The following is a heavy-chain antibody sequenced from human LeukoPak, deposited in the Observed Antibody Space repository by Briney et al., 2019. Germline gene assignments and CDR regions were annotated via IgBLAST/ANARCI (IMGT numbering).Heavy chain of an antibody. J-gene: IGHJ4*02. D-gene: IGHD3-9*01. V-gene: IGHV4-30-2*01. Sequence: SETLSLTCAVSGGSISSGGYSWSWIRQPPGKGLEWIGYIYHSGSTYYNPSLKSRVTISVDRSKNQFSLKLSSVTAADTAVYYCARGGGLRYFDWSEKPFDYWGQGTLVTVSS. CDR1: GGSISSGGYS. CDR2: IYHSGST. CDR3: ARGGGLRYFDWSEKPFDY.